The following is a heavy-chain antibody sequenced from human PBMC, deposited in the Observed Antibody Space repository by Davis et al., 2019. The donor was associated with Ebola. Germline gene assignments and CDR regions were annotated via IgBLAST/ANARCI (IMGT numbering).Heavy chain of an antibody. Sequence: GESLKISCAASGFTFISYWMHWVRQAPGKGLVWVSRINSVGSSITYADSVKGRFTISRDNAKNTLYLQMNSLRAEDTAVYYCARDIGDGYNFDYMDVWGKGTTVTVSS. CDR3: ARDIGDGYNFDYMDV. V-gene: IGHV3-74*03. CDR2: INSVGSSI. D-gene: IGHD5-24*01. CDR1: GFTFISYW. J-gene: IGHJ6*03.